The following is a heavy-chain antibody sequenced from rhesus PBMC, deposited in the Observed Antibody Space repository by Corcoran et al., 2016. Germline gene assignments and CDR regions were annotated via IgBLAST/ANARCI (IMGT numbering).Heavy chain of an antibody. CDR2: IYWNESK. V-gene: IGHV2-95*01. CDR3: ARVRRFFDY. Sequence: QVTLKESGPALVKPTQTLTLTCTFPGFSISTTGKGVGWIRQPPGTALEWLESIYWNESKYYSTTLKSRLTNSKENSKNQVVLAMTNMDPVDTATYYCARVRRFFDYWGQGVLGTVSS. J-gene: IGHJ4*01. CDR1: GFSISTTGKG.